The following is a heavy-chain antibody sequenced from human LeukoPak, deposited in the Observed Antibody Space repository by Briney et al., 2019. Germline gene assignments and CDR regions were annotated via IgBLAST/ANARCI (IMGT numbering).Heavy chain of an antibody. V-gene: IGHV1-18*01. Sequence: ASVKVSCKASGYTFTNYGISWVRQAPGQGLEWMGWISAYNGNTNYAQKLQGRVTMTTDTSTNTAYMDLRSLTSGDTAVYYCARSITMVRGVHDAFDFWGQGTMVTVSS. CDR2: ISAYNGNT. CDR1: GYTFTNYG. D-gene: IGHD3-10*01. CDR3: ARSITMVRGVHDAFDF. J-gene: IGHJ3*01.